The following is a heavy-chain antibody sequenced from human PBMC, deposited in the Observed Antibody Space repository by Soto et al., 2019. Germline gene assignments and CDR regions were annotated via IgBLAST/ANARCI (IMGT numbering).Heavy chain of an antibody. J-gene: IGHJ6*02. CDR3: ARVGQNYYGMDV. D-gene: IGHD3-3*01. Sequence: QVQLVQSGAEVKKPGASVKVSCKASGYTFTTYVMHWVRQAPGQRLEWMGWLNAGNDNTEYSQQLQGRVTITRDTSASTVYMELSSLSSEDTAVYYCARVGQNYYGMDVWGQGTTVTVSS. CDR2: LNAGNDNT. CDR1: GYTFTTYV. V-gene: IGHV1-3*01.